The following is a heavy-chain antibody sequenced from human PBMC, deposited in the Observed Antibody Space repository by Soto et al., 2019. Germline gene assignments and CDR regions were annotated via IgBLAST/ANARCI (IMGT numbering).Heavy chain of an antibody. Sequence: GRSLRLSCVASGFTFGSCGMNWVRQAPGKGLEWVAGVSPHGANTYYADSVRGRFIISRDDSRNTVSLDMNSLRGDDSAVYYCATEGAKTTWNFDYWGQGTVVTVSS. CDR2: VSPHGANT. D-gene: IGHD1-1*01. J-gene: IGHJ4*02. CDR3: ATEGAKTTWNFDY. V-gene: IGHV3-23*01. CDR1: GFTFGSCG.